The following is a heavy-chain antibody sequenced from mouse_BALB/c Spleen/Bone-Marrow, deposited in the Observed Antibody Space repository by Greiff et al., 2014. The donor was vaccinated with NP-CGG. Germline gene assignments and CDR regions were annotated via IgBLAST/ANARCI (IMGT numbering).Heavy chain of an antibody. D-gene: IGHD1-2*01. Sequence: VQLVESGPGLVAPSQSLSITCTVSGFSLTSYGVHWVRQPPGKGLEWLGVIWAGGITNYYSALMSRLGISKDNAKSQVFLKMNSLQTDDAAMYYCARTLRLRDYFDYWGQGTTLTVSS. V-gene: IGHV2-9*02. CDR1: GFSLTSYG. CDR2: IWAGGIT. J-gene: IGHJ2*01. CDR3: ARTLRLRDYFDY.